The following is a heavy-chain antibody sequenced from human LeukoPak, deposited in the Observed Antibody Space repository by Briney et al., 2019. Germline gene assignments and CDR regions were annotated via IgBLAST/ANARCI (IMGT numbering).Heavy chain of an antibody. CDR3: AKGYCSGGSCYAHDN. CDR1: GFTFSSYA. D-gene: IGHD2-15*01. J-gene: IGHJ4*02. Sequence: GGSLRLSCAASGFTFSSYAMSWVRQAPGKGLEWVSAISGSGGSTYYADSVKGRFTISRDNSKNTLYLQMNSLRAEDTAVYYCAKGYCSGGSCYAHDNWGQGTLVTVSS. V-gene: IGHV3-23*01. CDR2: ISGSGGST.